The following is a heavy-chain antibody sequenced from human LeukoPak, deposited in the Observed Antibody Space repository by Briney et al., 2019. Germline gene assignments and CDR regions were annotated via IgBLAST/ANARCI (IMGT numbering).Heavy chain of an antibody. Sequence: SETLSLTCTVSGYSISSGYYWGWIRQPPGKGLEWSGSIYHSGSTYYNPFLKSRVPKSIDTSKNQFSLKLSSVTAADTAVYYCARAAYYGSAYYYYIDVWGKGTTVTISS. CDR1: GYSISSGYY. CDR3: ARAAYYGSAYYYYIDV. CDR2: IYHSGST. J-gene: IGHJ6*03. V-gene: IGHV4-38-2*02. D-gene: IGHD3-10*01.